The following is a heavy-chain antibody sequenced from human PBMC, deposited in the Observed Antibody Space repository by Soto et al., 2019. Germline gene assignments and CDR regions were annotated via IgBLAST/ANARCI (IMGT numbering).Heavy chain of an antibody. D-gene: IGHD3-3*01. Sequence: ASVKVSCKASGYTFTSYDINWVRQATGQGLEWMGWMNPNSGNTGYAQKFQGRVTMTRNTSISTAYMELSSLRSEDTTVYYCARVPYDFWSGYYYYYYGMDVWGQGTTVTVSS. CDR3: ARVPYDFWSGYYYYYYGMDV. CDR1: GYTFTSYD. V-gene: IGHV1-8*01. CDR2: MNPNSGNT. J-gene: IGHJ6*02.